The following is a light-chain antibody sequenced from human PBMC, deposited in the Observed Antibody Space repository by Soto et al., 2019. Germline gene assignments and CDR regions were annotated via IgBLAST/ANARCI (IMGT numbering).Light chain of an antibody. Sequence: EILMTQSPATLSLSPGEISTLSCRSSQSVSSNLAWYQQKPGQAPRLLIYAASTRATGIPARFSGSGSGTEFTLTISSLQSEDFAVYYCQQYNNWPPITFGQGTRLEIK. CDR3: QQYNNWPPIT. V-gene: IGKV3-15*01. J-gene: IGKJ5*01. CDR2: AAS. CDR1: QSVSSN.